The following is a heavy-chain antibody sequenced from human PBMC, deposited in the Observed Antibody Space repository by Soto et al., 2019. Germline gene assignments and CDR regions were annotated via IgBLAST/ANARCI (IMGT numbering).Heavy chain of an antibody. J-gene: IGHJ4*02. Sequence: QVQLVQSGAEVRKPGSSVKVSCKASGGTFSRHAISWVRQAPGQGLEWRGGIIPIFGTANHAQKFQGRVTIIADESTSIVYMELSNLRSEDTAMYYCARGWGYDSNDYYYAYWGQGTLVIVSS. CDR1: GGTFSRHA. V-gene: IGHV1-69*01. D-gene: IGHD3-22*01. CDR3: ARGWGYDSNDYYYAY. CDR2: IIPIFGTA.